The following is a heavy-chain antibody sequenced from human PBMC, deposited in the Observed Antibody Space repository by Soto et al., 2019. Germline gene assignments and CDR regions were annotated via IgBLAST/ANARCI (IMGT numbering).Heavy chain of an antibody. D-gene: IGHD1-1*01. J-gene: IGHJ6*02. CDR2: ISNNGGST. CDR3: VSGVRPYNDGYGMDV. Sequence: PGGSLRLSCLASGFTFSSYAMHWVRQAQGKGMEYVSTISNNGGSTYYADSVQGRFTISTKNFTNTQKLQMSIQRAEDTTVNYRVSGVRPYNDGYGMDVWGQGTTV. CDR1: GFTFSSYA. V-gene: IGHV3-64D*08.